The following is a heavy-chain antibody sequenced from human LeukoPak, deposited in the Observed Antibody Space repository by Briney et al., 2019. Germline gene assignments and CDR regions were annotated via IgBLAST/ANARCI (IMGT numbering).Heavy chain of an antibody. V-gene: IGHV4-59*08. CDR2: IYYSGST. Sequence: SETLSLTCTVSGGSLHNYYWTWIRQPPGKGLEWIGDIYYSGSTNYNPSLKSRVTISVDTSKNQFSLRLSSVTAADTAVYYSARLASGSYGPLTPFDYWGQGTLVTVSS. CDR1: GGSLHNYY. CDR3: ARLASGSYGPLTPFDY. J-gene: IGHJ4*02. D-gene: IGHD1-26*01.